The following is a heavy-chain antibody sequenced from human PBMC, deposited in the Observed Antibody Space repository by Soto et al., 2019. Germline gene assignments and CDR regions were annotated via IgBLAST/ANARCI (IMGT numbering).Heavy chain of an antibody. D-gene: IGHD2-2*02. Sequence: EVQLVESGGGLVQPGGSLRLSCEASGSTFSSDAMSWVRQAPGKGLEWVSAISGSGGSTYYADSVKGRFTISRDNSKNTLYLQMNSLRAEDTAVYYCAKVRRYCSSTSCYTPYFDYWGQGTLVTVSS. V-gene: IGHV3-23*04. J-gene: IGHJ4*02. CDR3: AKVRRYCSSTSCYTPYFDY. CDR1: GSTFSSDA. CDR2: ISGSGGST.